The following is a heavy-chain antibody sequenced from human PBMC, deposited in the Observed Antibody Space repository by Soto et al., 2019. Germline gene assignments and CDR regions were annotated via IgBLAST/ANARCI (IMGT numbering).Heavy chain of an antibody. Sequence: GGSLRLSCAASGFTFSSYGMHWVRQAPGKGLEWVAVISYDGSNKYYADSVKGRFTISRDNSKNTLYLQMNSLRAEDTAVYYCAKDREGGHSPGYYWGQGTLVTVSS. CDR2: ISYDGSNK. CDR1: GFTFSSYG. CDR3: AKDREGGHSPGYY. V-gene: IGHV3-30*18. D-gene: IGHD2-15*01. J-gene: IGHJ4*02.